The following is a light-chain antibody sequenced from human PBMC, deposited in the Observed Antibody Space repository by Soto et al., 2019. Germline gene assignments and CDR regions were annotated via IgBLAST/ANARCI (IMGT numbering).Light chain of an antibody. CDR3: QPANSFPLT. Sequence: DIQMTQSPSSVSASVGDRVTSTCRTSQGISNWLAWYQQNPGKAPKLLIYAASSLQSGVPSRFSGSGSGTDFTLTISSLQPEDFATYYCQPANSFPLTFGGGTKVEIK. CDR2: AAS. V-gene: IGKV1-12*01. CDR1: QGISNW. J-gene: IGKJ4*01.